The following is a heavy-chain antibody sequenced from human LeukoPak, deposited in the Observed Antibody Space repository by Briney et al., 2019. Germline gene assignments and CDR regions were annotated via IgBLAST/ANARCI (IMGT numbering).Heavy chain of an antibody. D-gene: IGHD2-2*01. CDR1: GYSFSTYW. Sequence: GESLKISCRGSGYSFSTYWIAWVRQMPGKGLEWMGVIYPGDSDARYSPSFQGQVTISADKSISTAYLQWSSLKASDTAMYYCAKSRAHVKVVLPSANMFDPWGRGTLVTVSS. CDR2: IYPGDSDA. J-gene: IGHJ5*02. V-gene: IGHV5-51*01. CDR3: AKSRAHVKVVLPSANMFDP.